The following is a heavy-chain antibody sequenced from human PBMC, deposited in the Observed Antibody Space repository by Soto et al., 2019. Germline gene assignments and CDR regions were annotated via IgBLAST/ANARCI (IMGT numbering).Heavy chain of an antibody. Sequence: GGSLILSCVASGFIFSGYAMHWVRQAPGKGLEWVAVIWYDVNNKYHADSVRGRFTISRDNYKNTVYLQMNSLRVEDTAVYHCAKDQWAPTSPPRAIDMWGQGTLMTVSS. CDR3: AKDQWAPTSPPRAIDM. J-gene: IGHJ3*02. V-gene: IGHV3-33*06. CDR1: GFIFSGYA. D-gene: IGHD2-2*01. CDR2: IWYDVNNK.